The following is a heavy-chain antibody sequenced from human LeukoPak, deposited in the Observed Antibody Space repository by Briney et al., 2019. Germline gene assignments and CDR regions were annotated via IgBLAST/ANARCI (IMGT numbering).Heavy chain of an antibody. CDR3: ARVAELAGPSVHAFDI. CDR1: GGSISSGGYY. D-gene: IGHD1-26*01. Sequence: SETLSLTCTVSGGSISSGGYYWSWIRQPPGKGLEWIGYIYHSGSTYYNPSLKSRVTISVDRSKNQFSLQLNSVTPEDTAVYYCARVAELAGPSVHAFDIWGQGTMVTVSS. V-gene: IGHV4-30-2*01. CDR2: IYHSGST. J-gene: IGHJ3*02.